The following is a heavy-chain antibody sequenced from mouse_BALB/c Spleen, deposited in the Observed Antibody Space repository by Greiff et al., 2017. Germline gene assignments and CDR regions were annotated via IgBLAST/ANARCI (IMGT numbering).Heavy chain of an antibody. CDR2: ILPGSGST. CDR3: ARWTITTRAMDY. D-gene: IGHD1-1*01. CDR1: GYTFSSYW. Sequence: VQLQQSGAELMKPGASVKISCKATGYTFSSYWIEWVKQRPGHGLEWIGEILPGSGSTNYNEKFKGKATFTADTSSNTAYMQLSSLTSEDSAVYYCARWTITTRAMDYWGQGTSVTVSS. J-gene: IGHJ4*01. V-gene: IGHV1-9*01.